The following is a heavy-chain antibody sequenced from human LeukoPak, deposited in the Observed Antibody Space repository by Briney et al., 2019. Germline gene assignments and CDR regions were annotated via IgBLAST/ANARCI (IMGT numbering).Heavy chain of an antibody. J-gene: IGHJ5*02. Sequence: SETLSLTCTVSGYSISSGYYWGWIRQPPGQGLEWIGSIYHSGSTYYNPSLKSRVTISVDTSKNQFSLKLSSVTAADTAVYYCARDPPYSSGPNWFDPWGQGTLVTVSS. CDR3: ARDPPYSSGPNWFDP. CDR2: IYHSGST. V-gene: IGHV4-38-2*02. CDR1: GYSISSGYY. D-gene: IGHD6-25*01.